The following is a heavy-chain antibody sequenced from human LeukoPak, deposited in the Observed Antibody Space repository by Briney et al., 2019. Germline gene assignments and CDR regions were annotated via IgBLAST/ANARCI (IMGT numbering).Heavy chain of an antibody. CDR3: ARDGLAAATLHWCFDL. J-gene: IGHJ2*01. D-gene: IGHD2-15*01. Sequence: GGSLRLSCGASGFTFSSYSVIWVRQAPGKGLQWVSSISSSGAKTYYAASVKGRFTISRDNARSSLYLQMNSLRAEDTAVYYCARDGLAAATLHWCFDLWGRGTLVTVSS. V-gene: IGHV3-21*01. CDR1: GFTFSSYS. CDR2: ISSSGAKT.